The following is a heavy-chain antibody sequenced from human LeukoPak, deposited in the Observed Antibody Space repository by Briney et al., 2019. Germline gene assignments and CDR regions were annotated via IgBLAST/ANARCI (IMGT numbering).Heavy chain of an antibody. V-gene: IGHV3-7*01. J-gene: IGHJ6*02. CDR3: ARDRYCSGGSCYSAGIYYYYGMDV. Sequence: GGSLRLSCAASGFTFSSYWMSWVRQAPGKGLEWVANIKQDGSEKYYVDSVKGRFTISRDNAKNSLYLQMNSLRAEDTAVYYCARDRYCSGGSCYSAGIYYYYGMDVWGQGTTVTVSS. D-gene: IGHD2-15*01. CDR2: IKQDGSEK. CDR1: GFTFSSYW.